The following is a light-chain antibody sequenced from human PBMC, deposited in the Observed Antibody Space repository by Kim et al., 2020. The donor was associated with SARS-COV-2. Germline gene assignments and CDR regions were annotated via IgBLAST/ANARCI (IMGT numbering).Light chain of an antibody. J-gene: IGKJ5*01. CDR2: AAS. CDR1: HDISSY. CDR3: QELNSFPP. V-gene: IGKV1-9*01. Sequence: IQLTQSPSSLSASVGDRVTITCRASHDISSYLAWYQQKPGKAPNLLISAASTLHSGVPSRFSGSGSGTDFTLTITGLQPEDFATYYCQELNSFPPFGQGTRLESK.